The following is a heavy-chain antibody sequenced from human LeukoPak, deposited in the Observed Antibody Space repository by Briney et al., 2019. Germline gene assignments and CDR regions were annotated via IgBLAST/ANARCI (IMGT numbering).Heavy chain of an antibody. CDR2: IHFSGST. V-gene: IGHV4-59*12. J-gene: IGHJ5*02. D-gene: IGHD5-18*01. CDR1: GSSISSYY. Sequence: SETLSLTCTVSGSSISSYYWSWIRQPPGKGLEYIGYIHFSGSTNYNPSLRSRVTISLDTSKNQFSLKLSSVTAADTAVYYCARVERGIQLWLRFGWFDPWGQGTLVTISS. CDR3: ARVERGIQLWLRFGWFDP.